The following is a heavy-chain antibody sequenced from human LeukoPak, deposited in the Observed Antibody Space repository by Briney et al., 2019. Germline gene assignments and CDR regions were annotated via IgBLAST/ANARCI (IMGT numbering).Heavy chain of an antibody. D-gene: IGHD2-2*01. CDR3: ARVECSSTSCYLTHNWFDP. J-gene: IGHJ5*02. CDR1: GGSISSYY. CDR2: IYYSGST. Sequence: SETLSLTCTVSGGSISSYYWSWIRQPPGKGLEWIGYIYYSGSTNYNPSHKSRVTISVDTSKNQFSLKLSSVTAADTAVYYCARVECSSTSCYLTHNWFDPWGQGTLVTVSS. V-gene: IGHV4-59*01.